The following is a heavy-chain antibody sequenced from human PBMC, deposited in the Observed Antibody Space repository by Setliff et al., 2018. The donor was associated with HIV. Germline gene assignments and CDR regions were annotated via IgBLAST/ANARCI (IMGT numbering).Heavy chain of an antibody. V-gene: IGHV4-59*01. CDR3: ARAQMHRGVVSWSLYYFDY. J-gene: IGHJ4*02. Sequence: ETLSLTCTVSGGSMNNYYWNWIRQTPGKGLEWIGYIYENAYAHYTVSLRSRVTVSMDTSKNQFSLTLRSVTAADRAVYYCARAQMHRGVVSWSLYYFDYWGQGAQVTVSS. D-gene: IGHD3-10*01. CDR2: IYENAYA. CDR1: GGSMNNYY.